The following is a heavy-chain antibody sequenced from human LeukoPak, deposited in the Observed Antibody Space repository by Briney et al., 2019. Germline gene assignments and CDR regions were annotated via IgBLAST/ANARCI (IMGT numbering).Heavy chain of an antibody. CDR2: ISGDGDST. D-gene: IGHD1-26*01. Sequence: GSLRLSCAASGFTFDVYAMHWVRQAPGKGLERVSLISGDGDSTYYAGSVKGRFTISRDNSKNSLYLQMNSLRTEDTALYYCAKDIYGSPDNYYYGMDVWGQGTTVTVSS. V-gene: IGHV3-43*02. CDR3: AKDIYGSPDNYYYGMDV. J-gene: IGHJ6*02. CDR1: GFTFDVYA.